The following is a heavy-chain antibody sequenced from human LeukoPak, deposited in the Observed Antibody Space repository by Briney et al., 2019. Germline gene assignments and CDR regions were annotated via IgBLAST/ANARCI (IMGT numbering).Heavy chain of an antibody. J-gene: IGHJ5*02. D-gene: IGHD3-22*01. V-gene: IGHV3-43*01. CDR1: GFTFDDYT. Sequence: GGSLRLSCAASGFTFDDYTMHWVRQAPGKGLEWVSLISWDGGSTYYADSVKGRFTISRDNSKNTLYLQMNSLRAEDTAVYYCAKDAYYYDSSGYSLGYNWFDPWGQGTLVTVSS. CDR3: AKDAYYYDSSGYSLGYNWFDP. CDR2: ISWDGGST.